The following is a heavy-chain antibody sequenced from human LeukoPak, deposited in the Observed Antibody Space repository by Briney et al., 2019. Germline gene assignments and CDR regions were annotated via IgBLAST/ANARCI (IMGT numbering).Heavy chain of an antibody. CDR1: GYTSTSYA. D-gene: IGHD3-22*01. CDR3: ARDLHYYDSSSASF. Sequence: GASVKVSRKASGYTSTSYAMNWVRQAPGHGLEWMGWINTNTGNSTYAQGFTGRFVFSFDTSVSTTFLQISSLKPEDTAVYYCARDLHYYDSSSASFWGQGTPVTVSS. V-gene: IGHV7-4-1*02. CDR2: INTNTGNS. J-gene: IGHJ4*02.